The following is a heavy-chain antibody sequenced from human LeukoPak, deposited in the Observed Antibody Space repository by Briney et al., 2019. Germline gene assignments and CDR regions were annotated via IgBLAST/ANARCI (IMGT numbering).Heavy chain of an antibody. CDR3: ARGSSNIPARNNCFDT. Sequence: PGGSLRLSCAVSGFSLSDYGIHWVRQAPGKGLEWVAFIAYDGTSKFYADSVKGRFTISRDNAKNSLYLQMNSLRAEDTAVYYCARGSSNIPARNNCFDTWGQGTLVTVSS. D-gene: IGHD6-6*01. J-gene: IGHJ5*02. V-gene: IGHV3-33*05. CDR2: IAYDGTSK. CDR1: GFSLSDYG.